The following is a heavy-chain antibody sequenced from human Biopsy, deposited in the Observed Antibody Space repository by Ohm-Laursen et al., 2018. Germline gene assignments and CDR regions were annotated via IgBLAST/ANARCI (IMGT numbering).Heavy chain of an antibody. D-gene: IGHD2/OR15-2a*01. CDR1: GGSISGHF. V-gene: IGHV4-4*07. Sequence: SDTLSLTCTASGGSISGHFWSWVRQPAGKGLEWIGRIYSNGNTNYNPSLKSRVSMSVDTSKNHFSLNLTSVTAADTAVYYCARATNSTGWPYYYFYGMDVWGQGTTVTVSS. CDR3: ARATNSTGWPYYYFYGMDV. CDR2: IYSNGNT. J-gene: IGHJ6*02.